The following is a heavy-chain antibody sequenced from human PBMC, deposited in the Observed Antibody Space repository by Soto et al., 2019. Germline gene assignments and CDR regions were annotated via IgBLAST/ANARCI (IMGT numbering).Heavy chain of an antibody. D-gene: IGHD2-21*02. CDR1: GYSIRNGYY. J-gene: IGHJ5*02. Sequence: SETLSLTCAVSGYSIRNGYYWGWIRQPPGKGLEWIGTIYHSGSTYYNPSLKSRVTISVDASENHFSLKLSSVTAADTAVYYCARVGPYCGGDCYSPPPWGQGTLVTVS. CDR2: IYHSGST. V-gene: IGHV4-38-2*01. CDR3: ARVGPYCGGDCYSPPP.